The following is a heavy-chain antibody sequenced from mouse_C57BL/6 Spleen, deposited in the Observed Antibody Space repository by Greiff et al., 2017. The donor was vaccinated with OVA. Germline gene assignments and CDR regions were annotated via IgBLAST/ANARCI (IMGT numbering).Heavy chain of an antibody. J-gene: IGHJ1*03. Sequence: QVQLQQSGAELVMPGASVKLSCKASGYTFTSYWMHWVKQRPGQGLEWIGEIDPSDSYTNYNQKFKGKSTLTVDKSSSTAYMQLSSLTSEDSAVYYCASGSSPFDWYFDVWGTGTTVTVSS. D-gene: IGHD1-1*01. CDR3: ASGSSPFDWYFDV. CDR1: GYTFTSYW. V-gene: IGHV1-69*01. CDR2: IDPSDSYT.